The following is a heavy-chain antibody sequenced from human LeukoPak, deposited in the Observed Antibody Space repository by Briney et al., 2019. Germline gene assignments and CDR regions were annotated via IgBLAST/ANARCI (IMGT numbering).Heavy chain of an antibody. J-gene: IGHJ5*02. Sequence: GASVKVSCRACGYTFTGYYMHWVRQAPGQGLEWMGWINPNSGCTNYAQKFQGRVTMTRDTSISTTYMELRRLRSEDTDVYYCARGLMGQFTGVAPGYLNWFDPWGQGTLVTVSS. D-gene: IGHD2-15*01. V-gene: IGHV1-2*02. CDR3: ARGLMGQFTGVAPGYLNWFDP. CDR2: INPNSGCT. CDR1: GYTFTGYY.